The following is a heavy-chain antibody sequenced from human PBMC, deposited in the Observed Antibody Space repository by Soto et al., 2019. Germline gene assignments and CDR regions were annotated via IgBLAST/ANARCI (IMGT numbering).Heavy chain of an antibody. D-gene: IGHD1-26*01. CDR2: IIPIFGTA. Sequence: SVKVSCKASGGTFSSYAISLVRQAPGQGLEWMGGIIPIFGTANYAQKFQGRVTITADESTSTAYMELSSLRSEDTAVYYCARVTIVGAKLGDWFDPWGQGTLVTVSS. CDR3: ARVTIVGAKLGDWFDP. V-gene: IGHV1-69*13. J-gene: IGHJ5*02. CDR1: GGTFSSYA.